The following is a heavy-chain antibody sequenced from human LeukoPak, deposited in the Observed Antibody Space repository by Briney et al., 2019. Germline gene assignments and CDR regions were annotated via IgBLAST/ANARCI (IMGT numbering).Heavy chain of an antibody. V-gene: IGHV3-30*02. CDR3: AKEMPTVAGYFDY. J-gene: IGHJ4*02. Sequence: QSGGSLRLSCAASGFTFSSYGMHWVRQAPGKGLEWVAFIRYDGSNKYYADSVKGRFTISRDNSKNTLYLQMNSLKAEDTAVYYCAKEMPTVAGYFDYWGQGTLVTVSS. D-gene: IGHD6-19*01. CDR1: GFTFSSYG. CDR2: IRYDGSNK.